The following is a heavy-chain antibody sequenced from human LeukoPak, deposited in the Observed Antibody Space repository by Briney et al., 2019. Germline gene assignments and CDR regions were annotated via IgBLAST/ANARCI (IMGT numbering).Heavy chain of an antibody. J-gene: IGHJ2*01. CDR3: ARDWIRDGYNLDWYFDL. CDR1: GFFVSRHH. CDR2: IYHGDTT. V-gene: IGHV3-53*01. Sequence: SGGSLRLSCAASGFFVSRHHMNWVRQAPGKGLEWVSVIYHGDTTSYGDSVRGRFTISRDDSKNTVYLQMNSLRADDTAVYYCARDWIRDGYNLDWYFDLWGRGTLVTVSS. D-gene: IGHD5-24*01.